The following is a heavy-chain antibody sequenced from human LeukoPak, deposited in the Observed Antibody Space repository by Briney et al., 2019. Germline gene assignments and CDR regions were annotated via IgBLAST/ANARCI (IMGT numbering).Heavy chain of an antibody. CDR2: IYYSGST. J-gene: IGHJ6*02. V-gene: IGHV4-39*07. D-gene: IGHD1-14*01. Sequence: PSQTLSLTCTVSGGSISSGGYYWSWIRQHPGKGLGWIGSIYYSGSTYYNPSLKSRVTISVDTSKNQFSLKLSSVTAADTAVYYCARVRAAGMPRYYYYGMDVWGQGTTVTVSS. CDR1: GGSISSGGYY. CDR3: ARVRAAGMPRYYYYGMDV.